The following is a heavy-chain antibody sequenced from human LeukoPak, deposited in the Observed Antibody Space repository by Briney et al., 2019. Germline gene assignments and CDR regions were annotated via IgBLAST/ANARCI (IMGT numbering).Heavy chain of an antibody. CDR3: ARALRRYKYDYPSPDY. V-gene: IGHV3-20*04. Sequence: GGSLRLSCATSGFTFDDYGMSWVRQAPGKGLEWVSGINWNGAGTGYADSVEGRFTISRDNAKNSLYLQMNSLRAEDTALYYCARALRRYKYDYPSPDYWGQGTLVTVSS. CDR1: GFTFDDYG. CDR2: INWNGAGT. J-gene: IGHJ4*02. D-gene: IGHD3-16*01.